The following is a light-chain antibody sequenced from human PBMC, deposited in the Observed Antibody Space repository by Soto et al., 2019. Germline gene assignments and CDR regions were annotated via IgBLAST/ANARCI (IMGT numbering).Light chain of an antibody. CDR2: SNA. J-gene: IGLJ1*01. CDR1: SSDIGAGYD. Sequence: QSVLTQPPSVSEAPGQRVTISCTGTSSDIGAGYDVHWYQQLPGAAPKLLIYSNAIRPSGVPDRFSASKSGTSASLAITGLRAEDEADYFCKSYAGSNTYVFGSGTKV. CDR3: KSYAGSNTYV. V-gene: IGLV1-40*01.